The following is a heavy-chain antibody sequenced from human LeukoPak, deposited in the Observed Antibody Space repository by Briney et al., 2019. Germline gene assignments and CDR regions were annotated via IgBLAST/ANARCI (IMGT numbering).Heavy chain of an antibody. J-gene: IGHJ6*03. V-gene: IGHV4-61*02. CDR1: EGSISSGSYY. CDR2: IYTSGST. Sequence: KPSETLSLTCTVSEGSISSGSYYWSWIRQPAGKGLEWIGRIYTSGSTNYNPSLKSRVTISVDTSKNQFSLKLSSVTAADTAVYYCARVVPAANYYYYMDVWGKGTTVTISS. D-gene: IGHD2-2*01. CDR3: ARVVPAANYYYYMDV.